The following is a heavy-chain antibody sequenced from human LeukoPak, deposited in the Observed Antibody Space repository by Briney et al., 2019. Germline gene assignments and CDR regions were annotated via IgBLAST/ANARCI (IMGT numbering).Heavy chain of an antibody. D-gene: IGHD2-2*02. CDR3: ARVAIPAAIRYYMDV. J-gene: IGHJ6*03. V-gene: IGHV4-34*01. Sequence: SETLSLTCAVYGGSFSGYYWSWIRQPPGKGLEWIGEINHSGSINYNPSLKSRVTISVDTSKNQFSLKLSSVTAADTAVYYCARVAIPAAIRYYMDVWGKGTTVTVSS. CDR2: INHSGSI. CDR1: GGSFSGYY.